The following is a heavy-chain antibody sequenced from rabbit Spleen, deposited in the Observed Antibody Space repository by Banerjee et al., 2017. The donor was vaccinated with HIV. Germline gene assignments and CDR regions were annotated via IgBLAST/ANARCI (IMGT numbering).Heavy chain of an antibody. CDR2: IDTNDADT. CDR3: ARNYVNAFDP. V-gene: IGHV1S45*01. CDR1: GFSFSSNW. D-gene: IGHD1-1*01. J-gene: IGHJ2*01. Sequence: QEQLKESGGGLVKPGGTLTLTCTVSGFSFSSNWICWVRQAPGKGLEWIACIDTNDADTDYANWPKGRFTISKTSSTTVTLQMTSLTAADTATYFCARNYVNAFDPWGPGTLVTVS.